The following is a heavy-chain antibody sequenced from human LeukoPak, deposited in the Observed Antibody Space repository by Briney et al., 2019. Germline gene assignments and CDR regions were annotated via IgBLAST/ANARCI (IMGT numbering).Heavy chain of an antibody. Sequence: GGSLRLSCAASGFTFSSYSMHWVRQAPGKGLEWVAFIRYDGSNKYYADSVKGRFTISRDNSKNTLYLQMNSLRAEDTAVYYCAKSLVVVTATPGTSFDYWGQGTLVTVSS. J-gene: IGHJ4*02. D-gene: IGHD2-21*02. CDR3: AKSLVVVTATPGTSFDY. CDR2: IRYDGSNK. CDR1: GFTFSSYS. V-gene: IGHV3-30*02.